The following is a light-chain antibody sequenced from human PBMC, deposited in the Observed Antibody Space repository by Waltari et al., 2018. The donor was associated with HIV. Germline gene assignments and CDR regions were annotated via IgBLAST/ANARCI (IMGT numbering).Light chain of an antibody. CDR2: GTS. CDR3: QQYGTLPVT. V-gene: IGKV3-20*01. Sequence: ETVLTQSPGTLSLSPGDRATLSCRASQYVTSSYFAWYQQKPGQPPRLLIFGTSTRATGIPDRFTGSGSGTDFTLTISRLEPEDFAVYSCQQYGTLPVTFGQGTKLEIK. CDR1: QYVTSSY. J-gene: IGKJ2*01.